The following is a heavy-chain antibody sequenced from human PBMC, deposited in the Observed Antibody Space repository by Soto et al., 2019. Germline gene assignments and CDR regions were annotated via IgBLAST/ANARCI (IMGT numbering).Heavy chain of an antibody. J-gene: IGHJ3*02. D-gene: IGHD3-3*02. CDR3: ARPQVLDVAFEI. Sequence: SETLSLTCTVSGGSISSYYWSWIRQPPGKGLEWIGYIYYSGSTNYNPSLKSRVTISVDTSKNQFSLKLSSVTAADTAVYYCARPQVLDVAFEIWGQGTMVTVSS. V-gene: IGHV4-59*01. CDR2: IYYSGST. CDR1: GGSISSYY.